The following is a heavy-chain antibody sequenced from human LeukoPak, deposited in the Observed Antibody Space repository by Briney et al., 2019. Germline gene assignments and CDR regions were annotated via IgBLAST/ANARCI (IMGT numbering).Heavy chain of an antibody. J-gene: IGHJ6*03. D-gene: IGHD2-21*02. CDR3: ARLSGGDYDYYYYMDV. CDR1: GDSISSSTYY. Sequence: SETLSLTCTVSGDSISSSTYYWSWIRQPPGKGLEWIGYIYYSGSTNYNPSLKSRVTISVDTSKNQFSLKLSSVTAADTAVYYCARLSGGDYDYYYYMDVWGKGTTVTVSS. V-gene: IGHV4-61*01. CDR2: IYYSGST.